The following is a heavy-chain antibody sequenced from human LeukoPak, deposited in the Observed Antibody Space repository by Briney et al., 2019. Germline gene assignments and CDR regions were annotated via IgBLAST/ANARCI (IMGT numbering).Heavy chain of an antibody. CDR1: GGSISSYY. J-gene: IGHJ4*02. V-gene: IGHV4-4*07. D-gene: IGHD5-18*01. CDR3: VCSSTWILFDY. Sequence: PSETLSLTCTVSGGSISSYYWSWIRQPAGKGLEWIGRIYTSGSTNYNPSLKSRFTMSVDTSKNQFSLKLSSVTAADTAVYYCVCSSTWILFDYWGQGTLVTVSS. CDR2: IYTSGST.